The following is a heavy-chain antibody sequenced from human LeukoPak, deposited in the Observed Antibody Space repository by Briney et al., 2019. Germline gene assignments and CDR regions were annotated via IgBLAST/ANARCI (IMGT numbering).Heavy chain of an antibody. CDR2: IRYDGSNK. Sequence: GGSLRLSCAASGFTFSSYGMHWVRQAPGKGLEWVAFIRYDGSNKYYADSVKGRFTISRDNSKNTLYLQMNSLRAEDTAVYYCAKVMRWELPCIDYWGQGTLVTVSS. CDR1: GFTFSSYG. V-gene: IGHV3-30*02. CDR3: AKVMRWELPCIDY. J-gene: IGHJ4*02. D-gene: IGHD1-26*01.